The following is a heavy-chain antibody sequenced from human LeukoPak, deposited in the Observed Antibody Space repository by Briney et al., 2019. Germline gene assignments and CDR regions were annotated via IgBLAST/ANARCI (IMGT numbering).Heavy chain of an antibody. D-gene: IGHD5-18*01. CDR1: GGSFSGYY. V-gene: IGHV4-34*01. CDR3: ARGWGNHTAMAYYFDY. CDR2: IYHSGST. Sequence: SETLSLTCAVYGGSFSGYYWSWIRQPPGKGLEWIGEIYHSGSTNYNPSLKSRVTISVDTSKNQFSLKLSSVTAADTAVYYCARGWGNHTAMAYYFDYWGQGTLVTVSS. J-gene: IGHJ4*02.